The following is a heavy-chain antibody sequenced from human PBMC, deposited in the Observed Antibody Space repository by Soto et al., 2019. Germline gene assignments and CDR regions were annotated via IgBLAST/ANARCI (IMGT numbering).Heavy chain of an antibody. V-gene: IGHV3-11*01. CDR3: ASPTVTPHYGMDV. J-gene: IGHJ6*02. D-gene: IGHD4-17*01. CDR1: GFTFSDYY. CDR2: ISSSGSTI. Sequence: QVQLVESGGGLVKPGGSLRLSCAASGFTFSDYYMSWIRQAPGXXXEWVSYISSSGSTIYYADSVKGRFTISRDNAXNSLYLQMXXXRAEDTAVYYCASPTVTPHYGMDVWGQGTTVTVSS.